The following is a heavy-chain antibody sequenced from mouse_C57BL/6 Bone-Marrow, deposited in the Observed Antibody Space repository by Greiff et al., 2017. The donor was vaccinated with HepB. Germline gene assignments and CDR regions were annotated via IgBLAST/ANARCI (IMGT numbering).Heavy chain of an antibody. V-gene: IGHV1-76*01. J-gene: IGHJ3*01. CDR1: GYTFTDYY. Sequence: QVQLKESGAELVRPGASVKLSCKASGYTFTDYYINWVKQRPGQGLEWIARIYPGSGNTYYNEKFKGKATLTAEKSSSTAYMQLSSLTSEDSAVYFCARNYDAGFAYWGQGTLVTVSA. CDR2: IYPGSGNT. CDR3: ARNYDAGFAY. D-gene: IGHD2-4*01.